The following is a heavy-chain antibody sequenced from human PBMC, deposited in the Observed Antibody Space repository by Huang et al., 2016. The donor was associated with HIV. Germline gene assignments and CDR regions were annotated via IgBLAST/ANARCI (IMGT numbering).Heavy chain of an antibody. D-gene: IGHD2-15*01. Sequence: QVQLQESGPGLVKPSETLSLTCSVSGGSISSHYWSWIRQPPGKGLEWIGSIYYSGVSNYSPSLKSLVFISVDTSRNQFALKLSSVTAADTAVYYCARDRRHCSGGSCYYSDYWGHGTLVTVSS. CDR2: IYYSGVS. V-gene: IGHV4-59*11. CDR3: ARDRRHCSGGSCYYSDY. CDR1: GGSISSHY. J-gene: IGHJ4*01.